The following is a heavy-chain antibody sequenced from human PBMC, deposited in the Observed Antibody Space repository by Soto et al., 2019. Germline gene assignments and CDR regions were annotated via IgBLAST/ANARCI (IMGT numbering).Heavy chain of an antibody. D-gene: IGHD1-26*01. V-gene: IGHV1-69*01. CDR3: PVGATTPSYFDY. CDR2: IIPSFGTA. J-gene: IGHJ4*02. Sequence: QVQLVQSGAEVKKPGSSVKVSCKASGGTFSSYAISWVRQAPGQGLEWMGGIIPSFGTANYAQKFQRSVTITADESTSAAYMELRSLRSEDTAVYYCPVGATTPSYFDYWGRGTLVTFSS. CDR1: GGTFSSYA.